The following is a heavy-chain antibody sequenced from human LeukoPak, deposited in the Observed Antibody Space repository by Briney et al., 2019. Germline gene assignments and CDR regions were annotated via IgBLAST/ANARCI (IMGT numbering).Heavy chain of an antibody. Sequence: GGSLRLSCAASGFSFASYEMNWVRQAPGKGLEWVSYIRSSGSTIYYADSVKGRFTISRDNAKNSLFLQMNSLRAEDTAVYYCARGGYFYDTNDGYWGQGTLVTVSS. CDR2: IRSSGSTI. CDR1: GFSFASYE. CDR3: ARGGYFYDTNDGY. J-gene: IGHJ4*02. V-gene: IGHV3-48*03. D-gene: IGHD3-22*01.